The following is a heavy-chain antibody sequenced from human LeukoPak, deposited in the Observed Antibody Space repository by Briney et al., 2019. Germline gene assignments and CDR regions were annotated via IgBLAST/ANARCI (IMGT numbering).Heavy chain of an antibody. V-gene: IGHV4-34*01. D-gene: IGHD6-6*01. J-gene: IGHJ3*02. CDR1: GGSFSGYY. CDR3: ARSSGSNAFDI. CDR2: INHSGST. Sequence: SETLSLTCAVYGGSFSGYYWSWIRQPPGKGLEWIGEINHSGSTNYNPSLKSRVTISVDTSKNQFSLKLSSVTAADTAVYYCARSSGSNAFDIWGQGTMVTVPS.